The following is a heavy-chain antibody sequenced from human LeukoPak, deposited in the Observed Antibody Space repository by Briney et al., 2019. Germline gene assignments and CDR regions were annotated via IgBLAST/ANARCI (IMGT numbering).Heavy chain of an antibody. CDR3: AREDSGYSYGLRPFDY. J-gene: IGHJ4*02. CDR2: INSDGSNT. CDR1: GFTFNNYY. V-gene: IGHV3-74*01. Sequence: GGSLRLSXAASGFTFNNYYMNWVGQAPGKGLVWVSLINSDGSNTDYADSVKGRFSISRDNAKNTLYLQMNSLRAEDTAVYYCAREDSGYSYGLRPFDYWGQGTLVTVSS. D-gene: IGHD5-18*01.